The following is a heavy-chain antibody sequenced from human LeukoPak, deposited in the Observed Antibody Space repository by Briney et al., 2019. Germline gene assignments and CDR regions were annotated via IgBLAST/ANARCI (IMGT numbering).Heavy chain of an antibody. D-gene: IGHD5-18*01. Sequence: PGGSLRLSCAASGFTFSSYSTNWVRQAPGKGLEWVSSISSSSSYIYYADSVKGRFTISRDNAKNSLYLQMNSLRAEDTAVYYCARSAIQPRVYYFDYWGQGTLVTVSS. V-gene: IGHV3-21*01. CDR3: ARSAIQPRVYYFDY. CDR1: GFTFSSYS. CDR2: ISSSSSYI. J-gene: IGHJ4*02.